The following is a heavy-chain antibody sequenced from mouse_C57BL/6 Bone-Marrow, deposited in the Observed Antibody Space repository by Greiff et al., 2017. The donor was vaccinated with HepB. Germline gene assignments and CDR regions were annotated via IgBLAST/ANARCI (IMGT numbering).Heavy chain of an antibody. V-gene: IGHV1-54*01. J-gene: IGHJ1*03. Sequence: QVQLKESGAELVRPGTSVKVSCKASGYAFTNYLIEWVKQRPGQGLEWIGVINPGSGGTNYNEKFKGKATLTADKSSSTAYMQLSSLTSEDSAVYFCARDGYYALYWYFDVWGTGTTVTVSS. CDR1: GYAFTNYL. CDR2: INPGSGGT. D-gene: IGHD2-3*01. CDR3: ARDGYYALYWYFDV.